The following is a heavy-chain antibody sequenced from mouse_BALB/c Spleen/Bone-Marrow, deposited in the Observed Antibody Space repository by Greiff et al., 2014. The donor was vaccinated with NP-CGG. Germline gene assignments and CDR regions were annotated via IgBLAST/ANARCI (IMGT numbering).Heavy chain of an antibody. V-gene: IGHV1-87*01. J-gene: IGHJ1*01. Sequence: QVQLQQSGAEPARPGASVKLSCKASGYNFTTRWMQWVKQRPGQGLEWIGAIYPGDGDTRYTQKFKGKATLTADKSSSTAYMQLSDLASEDSAVYYCARGDYGYHWYFDVWGAGTTVTVSS. CDR3: ARGDYGYHWYFDV. CDR2: IYPGDGDT. D-gene: IGHD1-2*01. CDR1: GYNFTTRW.